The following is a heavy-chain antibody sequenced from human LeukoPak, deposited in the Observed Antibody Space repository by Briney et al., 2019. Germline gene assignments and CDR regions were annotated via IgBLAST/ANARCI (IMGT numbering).Heavy chain of an antibody. V-gene: IGHV4-4*07. J-gene: IGHJ3*02. CDR1: GGSISSYY. Sequence: SETLSLTCTVSGGSISSYYWSWIRQPAGKGLEWIGRIYTSGSTNYNPSLKSRVTMSVDASKNQFSLKLSSVTAADTAVYYCARDFRYYDAFDIWGQGTMVTVSS. CDR2: IYTSGST. CDR3: ARDFRYYDAFDI. D-gene: IGHD1-26*01.